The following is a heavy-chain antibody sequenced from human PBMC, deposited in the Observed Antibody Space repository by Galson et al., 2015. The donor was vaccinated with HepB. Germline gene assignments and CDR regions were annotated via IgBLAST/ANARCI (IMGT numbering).Heavy chain of an antibody. D-gene: IGHD6-19*01. J-gene: IGHJ4*02. CDR2: ISSSSSTI. V-gene: IGHV3-48*01. Sequence: ISSSSSTIYYADSVKGRFTISRDNAKNSLYLQMNSLRAEDTAVYYCARSSSGWQRPFDYWGQGTLVTVSS. CDR3: ARSSSGWQRPFDY.